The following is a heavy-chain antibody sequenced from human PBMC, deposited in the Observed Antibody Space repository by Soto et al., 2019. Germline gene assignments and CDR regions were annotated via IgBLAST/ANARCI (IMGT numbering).Heavy chain of an antibody. D-gene: IGHD1-26*01. CDR3: ARAYSGSYAFDI. CDR2: IIPIFGTA. Sequence: ASVKVSCKASGGTFSSQSITWVRQAPGKGLEWMGGIIPIFGTANYAQKFQGRVTITADESTSTAYMELSSLRSEDTAVYYCARAYSGSYAFDIWGQGTMVTVSS. V-gene: IGHV1-69*13. J-gene: IGHJ3*02. CDR1: GGTFSSQS.